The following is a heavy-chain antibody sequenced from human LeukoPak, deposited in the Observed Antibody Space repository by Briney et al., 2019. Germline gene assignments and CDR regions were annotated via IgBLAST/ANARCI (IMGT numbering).Heavy chain of an antibody. CDR2: IYSGGST. V-gene: IGHV3-53*01. CDR1: GFNVCRNY. Sequence: PGGSLRLSCAASGFNVCRNYMSWVRQAPGKGLEWVSVIYSGGSTYYADSVKGRFIISRDNSKNTVYLQMNSLRAEDTAVYYCARDLPRGTWEYWGQGTLVSVSS. J-gene: IGHJ4*02. D-gene: IGHD1-26*01. CDR3: ARDLPRGTWEY.